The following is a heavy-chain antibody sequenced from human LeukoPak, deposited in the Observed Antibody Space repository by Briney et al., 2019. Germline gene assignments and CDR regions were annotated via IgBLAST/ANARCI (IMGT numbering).Heavy chain of an antibody. CDR1: GGSISSGGYS. CDR3: ARVSVRGGHSSGYYYPDAFDI. V-gene: IGHV4-30-2*01. Sequence: KPSGTLSLTFAVSGGSISSGGYSWSWIRQPPGKGLEWIRYIYHSGSTYYNPSLKSRVTISVDRSKNQFSLKLSSVTAADTAVYYCARVSVRGGHSSGYYYPDAFDIWGQGTMVTVSS. CDR2: IYHSGST. J-gene: IGHJ3*02. D-gene: IGHD3-22*01.